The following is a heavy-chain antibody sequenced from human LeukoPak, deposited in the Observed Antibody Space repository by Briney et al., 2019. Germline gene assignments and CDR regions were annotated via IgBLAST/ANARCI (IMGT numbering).Heavy chain of an antibody. CDR1: GYSLSSNG. V-gene: IGHV1-18*01. Sequence: ASVKVSCKASGYSLSSNGISWARQAPGQGLEWMGWVSDYSGNTKYAQNFQDRVTLTTDRSTNTAYMELRSLRSDDTAVYYYAREGATDYYFDPWGQGTLVTVSS. CDR3: AREGATDYYFDP. J-gene: IGHJ4*02. D-gene: IGHD4-11*01. CDR2: VSDYSGNT.